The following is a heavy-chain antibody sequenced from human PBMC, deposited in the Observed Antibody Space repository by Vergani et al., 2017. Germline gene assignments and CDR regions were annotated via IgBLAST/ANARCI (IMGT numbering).Heavy chain of an antibody. J-gene: IGHJ4*02. CDR2: IYPDDSDT. V-gene: IGHV5-51*01. CDR3: TRAYTGYGPFDY. D-gene: IGHD5-12*01. CDR1: RYIFTTYW. Sequence: EVQLVQSEAEVRKPGESLKISCKGARYIFTTYWIAWVRQMPGRGLEWMGIIYPDDSDTRYSPSFQGQVTISVDKSISAAYLQWSSMKASDTAIYYCTRAYTGYGPFDYWGQGTLVTVSS.